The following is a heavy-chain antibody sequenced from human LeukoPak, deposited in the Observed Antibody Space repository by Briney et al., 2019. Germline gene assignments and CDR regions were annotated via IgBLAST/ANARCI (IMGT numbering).Heavy chain of an antibody. Sequence: PGGSLRLSCAASGFTFSSYAMSWVRQAPGKGLEWVSVISGSGGNTYYTDFVKGRYTISRDNSKNTLYLQMNSLRAEDTAVYYCAKDIRHGMDVWGQGTTVTVSS. J-gene: IGHJ6*02. CDR3: AKDIRHGMDV. V-gene: IGHV3-23*01. CDR2: ISGSGGNT. CDR1: GFTFSSYA.